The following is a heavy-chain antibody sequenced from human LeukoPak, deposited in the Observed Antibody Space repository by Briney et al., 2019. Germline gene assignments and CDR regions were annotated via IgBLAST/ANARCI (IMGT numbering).Heavy chain of an antibody. J-gene: IGHJ6*04. V-gene: IGHV1-69*13. Sequence: GASVKVSFKASGGTFSSYAISWVRQAPGQGLEWMGGIIPIFGTADYAQKFQGRVTITADESTSTAYMELSSLRSEDTAVYYCARGCSSTSCYAFYGMDVWGKGTTVTVSS. D-gene: IGHD2-2*01. CDR1: GGTFSSYA. CDR3: ARGCSSTSCYAFYGMDV. CDR2: IIPIFGTA.